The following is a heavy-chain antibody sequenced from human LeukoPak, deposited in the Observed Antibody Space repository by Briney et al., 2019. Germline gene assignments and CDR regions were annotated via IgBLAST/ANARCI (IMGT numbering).Heavy chain of an antibody. D-gene: IGHD4-17*01. CDR1: GFXFSSYS. J-gene: IGHJ4*02. Sequence: GGSLRLSCAASGFXFSSYSMNWVRQAPGKGLEWVSSISSYSDYTYYPDSVQGRFTISRDNAKNSLYLQMNSLRAEDTAVYYCARATGYGAFDYWGQGTLVTVSS. CDR3: ARATGYGAFDY. CDR2: ISSYSDYT. V-gene: IGHV3-21*01.